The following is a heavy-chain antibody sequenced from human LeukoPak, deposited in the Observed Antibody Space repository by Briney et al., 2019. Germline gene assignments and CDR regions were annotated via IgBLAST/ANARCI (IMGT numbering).Heavy chain of an antibody. CDR1: GYTFTNYD. CDR3: ARDGDYYGSGNFDY. D-gene: IGHD3-10*01. J-gene: IGHJ4*02. CDR2: MNPNSGNT. Sequence: ASVKVSCKTSGYTFTNYDINWVRQATGQGLEWMGWMNPNSGNTGYAQKFQGRVTITRDTSISTAYMEVSSLRSEDTAVYYCARDGDYYGSGNFDYWGQGTLVTVSS. V-gene: IGHV1-8*03.